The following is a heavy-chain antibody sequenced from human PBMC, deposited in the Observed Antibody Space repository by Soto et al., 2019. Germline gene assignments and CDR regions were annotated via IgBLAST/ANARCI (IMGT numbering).Heavy chain of an antibody. J-gene: IGHJ6*02. CDR3: AKDLQAYGDYDYYCYGLDV. CDR2: ISYDGTNR. CDR1: GFTFSTDG. V-gene: IGHV3-30*18. Sequence: QVQLVESGGGVVPPGTSLRLSCAASGFTFSTDGMHWVRQTPGKGLEWVALISYDGTNRYYADSVKGRFTISRDNSKNTLYLQMNSLSAEDTAVYYCAKDLQAYGDYDYYCYGLDVWGQGTTVSVSS. D-gene: IGHD4-17*01.